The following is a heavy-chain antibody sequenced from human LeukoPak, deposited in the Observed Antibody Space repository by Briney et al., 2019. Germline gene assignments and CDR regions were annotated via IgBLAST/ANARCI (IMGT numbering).Heavy chain of an antibody. CDR1: GFTFSSYA. V-gene: IGHV3-23*01. CDR2: ISGSGGST. D-gene: IGHD5-18*01. Sequence: PGGSLRLSCAASGFTFSSYAMSWVRQAPGKGLEWVSAISGSGGSTYYADSVKGRFTISRDNAKNSLYLQMNSLRAEDTAVYYCARGLGYGPPFDYWGQGTLVTVSS. CDR3: ARGLGYGPPFDY. J-gene: IGHJ4*02.